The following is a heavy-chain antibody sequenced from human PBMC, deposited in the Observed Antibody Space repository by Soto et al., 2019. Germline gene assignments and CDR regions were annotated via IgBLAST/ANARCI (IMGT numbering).Heavy chain of an antibody. Sequence: QVQLVQSGAEVKKPGSSVKVSCKASGGTFSSYTISWVRQAPGQGLEWMGRIIPILGIANYAQKFQGRVTITADKSTSTAYMELSSLRSEDTAVYDCARVPAYPGIAAAGDNWGQGTLVTVSS. CDR1: GGTFSSYT. CDR3: ARVPAYPGIAAAGDN. V-gene: IGHV1-69*02. D-gene: IGHD6-13*01. CDR2: IIPILGIA. J-gene: IGHJ4*02.